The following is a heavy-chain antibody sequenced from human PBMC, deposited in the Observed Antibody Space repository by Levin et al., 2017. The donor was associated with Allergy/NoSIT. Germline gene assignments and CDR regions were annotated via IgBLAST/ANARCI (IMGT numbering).Heavy chain of an antibody. D-gene: IGHD3-10*01. CDR2: IWYDGSNK. CDR1: GFIFSNYG. Sequence: GGSLRLSCAASGFIFSNYGMQWVRQAPGKGLEWVALIWYDGSNKFHADSVRGRFTISRDNSENTLHLQMNNLRAEDTAVYYCARDLYGSGSYSGYWGQGTLVTVSS. V-gene: IGHV3-33*01. CDR3: ARDLYGSGSYSGY. J-gene: IGHJ4*02.